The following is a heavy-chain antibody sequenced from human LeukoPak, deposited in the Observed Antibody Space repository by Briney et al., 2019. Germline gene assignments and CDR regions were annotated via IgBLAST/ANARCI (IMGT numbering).Heavy chain of an antibody. CDR3: ARDARGYSYIDY. D-gene: IGHD5-18*01. CDR2: IYYSGST. Sequence: ASQTLSLTCTVSGGSISSGDYYWSWIRQPPGKGLEWIGYIYYSGSTYYNPSLKSRVTISVDTSKNQFSLKLSSVTAADTAVYYCARDARGYSYIDYWGQGTLVTVSS. CDR1: GGSISSGDYY. V-gene: IGHV4-30-4*01. J-gene: IGHJ4*02.